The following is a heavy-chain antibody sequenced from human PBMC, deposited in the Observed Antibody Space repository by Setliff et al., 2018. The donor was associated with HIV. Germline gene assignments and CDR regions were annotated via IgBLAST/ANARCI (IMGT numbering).Heavy chain of an antibody. CDR3: MYGGRTATTH. V-gene: IGHV3-48*04. CDR2: ITNTGSST. D-gene: IGHD4-17*01. CDR1: GFTFSSYW. J-gene: IGHJ4*02. Sequence: GGSLRLSCAASGFTFSSYWMNWVRQAPGKGLEWISHITNTGSSTNYADSVKGRFTISRDNAKYSLYLQMNTLRVEDTAVYYCMYGGRTATTHWGQGTLVTVSS.